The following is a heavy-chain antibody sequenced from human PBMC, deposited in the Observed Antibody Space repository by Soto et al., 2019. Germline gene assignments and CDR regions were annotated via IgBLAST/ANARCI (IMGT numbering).Heavy chain of an antibody. J-gene: IGHJ3*02. CDR1: GFTFSSYS. V-gene: IGHV3-48*01. CDR3: ARDQDYAFDI. Sequence: PGGSLRLSCTASGFTFSSYSMNWVRQAPGKGLEWVSYIGGSGTTIYYTDSVKGRFTISRDNARNSLYLQMNSLRAEDTAVYYCARDQDYAFDIWGQGTMVTVSS. CDR2: IGGSGTTI.